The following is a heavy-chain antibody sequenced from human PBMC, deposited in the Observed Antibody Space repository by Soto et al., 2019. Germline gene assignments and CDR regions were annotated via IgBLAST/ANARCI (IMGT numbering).Heavy chain of an antibody. D-gene: IGHD5-18*01. CDR2: IKSKGDGGTT. CDR3: TTGYSYGLRKR. V-gene: IGHV3-15*01. J-gene: IGHJ4*02. CDR1: GFPFSNAW. Sequence: VGSLRLSCAASGFPFSNAWMFWVRQVPGKGLEWVGRIKSKGDGGTTDYAAPVKGRFTISRDDSINALYLQMSSLKTEDTAVYYGTTGYSYGLRKRWGQGTVVTVSS.